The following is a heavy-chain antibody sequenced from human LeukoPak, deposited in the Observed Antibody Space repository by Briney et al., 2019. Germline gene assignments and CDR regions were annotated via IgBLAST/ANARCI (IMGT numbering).Heavy chain of an antibody. D-gene: IGHD2-21*02. V-gene: IGHV3-21*01. J-gene: IGHJ4*02. CDR1: GFTFSSYS. Sequence: GGSLRLSCAASGFTFSSYSMNWVRQAPGKGLEWVSSISSSSSYIYYADSVKGRFTISRDNAKNSLYLQMNSLRAEDTAVYYCARDLRGLTAIYVYWGQGTLVTVSS. CDR3: ARDLRGLTAIYVY. CDR2: ISSSSSYI.